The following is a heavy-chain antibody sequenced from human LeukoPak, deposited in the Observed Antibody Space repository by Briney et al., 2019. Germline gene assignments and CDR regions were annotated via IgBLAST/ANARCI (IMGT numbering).Heavy chain of an antibody. CDR2: ISGSGGST. Sequence: GGSLRLSCAASGFTFSSYAMSWVRQAPGKGLEWVSAISGSGGSTYYADSVKGRFTISRDNSKNTLYLQVNSLRAEDTAVYYCAKGQARNYDFWSGYQFDYWGQGTLVTVSS. J-gene: IGHJ4*02. V-gene: IGHV3-23*01. CDR3: AKGQARNYDFWSGYQFDY. D-gene: IGHD3-3*01. CDR1: GFTFSSYA.